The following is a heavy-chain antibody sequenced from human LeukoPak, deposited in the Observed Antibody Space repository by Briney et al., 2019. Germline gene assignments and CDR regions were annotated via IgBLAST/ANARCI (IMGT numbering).Heavy chain of an antibody. D-gene: IGHD1-26*01. J-gene: IGHJ4*02. CDR1: GGTFSSYA. CDR2: IIPIFGTA. Sequence: SVKVSCKASGGTFSSYAISWVRQAPGQGLEWMGGIIPIFGTANYAQKFQGRVTITADESTSTAYMELSSLRSEDTAVYYCARAAPAPHSGSLWYFDYWGQGTLVTVSS. CDR3: ARAAPAPHSGSLWYFDY. V-gene: IGHV1-69*13.